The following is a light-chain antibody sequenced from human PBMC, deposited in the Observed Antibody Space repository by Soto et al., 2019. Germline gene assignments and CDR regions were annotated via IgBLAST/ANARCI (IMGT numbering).Light chain of an antibody. V-gene: IGKV3-11*01. CDR1: QSVTTN. CDR3: QQRSRWPRT. Sequence: EVVMTQSPATLSVSPGERATLSCRASQSVTTNMAWYQQKPGQAPRLLIYDVSNRATGIPATFSGSGSGTDFTLTLSSLEPADFAVYHCQQRSRWPRTFGRGTKG. J-gene: IGKJ1*01. CDR2: DVS.